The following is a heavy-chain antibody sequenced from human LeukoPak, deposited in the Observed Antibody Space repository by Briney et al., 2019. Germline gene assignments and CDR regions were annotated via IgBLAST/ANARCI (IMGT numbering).Heavy chain of an antibody. J-gene: IGHJ6*03. CDR2: FDPEDGET. V-gene: IGHV1-24*01. Sequence: ASVKVSXKVSGYTLTELSMHWVRQAPGKGLEWMGGFDPEDGETIYAQKFQGRVTMTEDTSTDTAYMELSSLRSEDTAVYYCATVGGCSSTSCYNYYYYMDVWGKGTTVTVSS. D-gene: IGHD2-2*02. CDR3: ATVGGCSSTSCYNYYYYMDV. CDR1: GYTLTELS.